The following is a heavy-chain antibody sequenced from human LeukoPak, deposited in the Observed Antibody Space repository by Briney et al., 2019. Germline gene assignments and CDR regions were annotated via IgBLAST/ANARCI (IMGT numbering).Heavy chain of an antibody. V-gene: IGHV3-30-3*01. CDR2: ISYDGSNK. J-gene: IGHJ4*02. CDR1: GFTFSSYA. CDR3: ARDQASSWYPIDY. D-gene: IGHD6-13*01. Sequence: GGSLRLSCAASGFTFSSYAMHWVRQAPGKGLEWVAVISYDGSNKYYADSVKGRITISRDNSKNTLYLQMNSLRAEDTAVYYCARDQASSWYPIDYWGQGTLVTVSS.